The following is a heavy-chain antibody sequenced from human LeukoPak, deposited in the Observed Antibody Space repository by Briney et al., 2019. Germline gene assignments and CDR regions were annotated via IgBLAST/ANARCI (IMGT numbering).Heavy chain of an antibody. CDR2: INHSGST. Sequence: SETLSLTCAVYGGSFSGYYWSWIRQPPGKGLEWIGEINHSGSTNYNPSLKSRVTISVDTSKNQFSLKLSSVTAADTAVYCCARGGRITMFGVVIMRGAFDIWGQGTMVTVSS. CDR3: ARGGRITMFGVVIMRGAFDI. D-gene: IGHD3-3*01. V-gene: IGHV4-34*01. J-gene: IGHJ3*02. CDR1: GGSFSGYY.